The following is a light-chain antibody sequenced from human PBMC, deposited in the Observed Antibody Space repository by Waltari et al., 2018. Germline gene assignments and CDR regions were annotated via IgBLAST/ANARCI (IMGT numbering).Light chain of an antibody. V-gene: IGLV1-44*01. J-gene: IGLJ2*01. CDR1: RSNIGQNN. CDR3: TAWDDSLSGL. CDR2: SNS. Sequence: QSVLTQPPSVSGAPGQRVPISCSRSRSNIGQNNVNWSQQIPGTAPKLLIFSNSERSSGVPDRFSGSKSGTSASLAIWGLQSEDEADYFCTAWDDSLSGLFGGGTKLTVL.